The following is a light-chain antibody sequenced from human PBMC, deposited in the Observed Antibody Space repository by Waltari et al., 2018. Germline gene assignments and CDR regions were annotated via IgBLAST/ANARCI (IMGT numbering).Light chain of an antibody. CDR1: QSVSSY. Sequence: EIVLPHSPATLSLSPGERATLPCRASQSVSSYLAWYLQTPGQAPRLLIYDASNRATGIPARCSGSGSGTDFTLTISSLEPEDFAVYYCQQRSNWLTFGPGTKVDIK. CDR3: QQRSNWLT. J-gene: IGKJ3*01. V-gene: IGKV3-11*01. CDR2: DAS.